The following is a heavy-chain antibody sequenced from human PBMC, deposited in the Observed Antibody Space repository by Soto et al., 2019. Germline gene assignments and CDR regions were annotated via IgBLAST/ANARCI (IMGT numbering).Heavy chain of an antibody. CDR1: GFTFSSYT. CDR3: ARDNGYSHGHGMDV. J-gene: IGHJ6*02. D-gene: IGHD5-18*01. CDR2: ILYDGGNK. V-gene: IGHV3-30-3*01. Sequence: PGGSLRLSCAASGFTFSSYTMHWVRQAPGKGLERVALILYDGGNKYYADSVKGGFTISRDNSNSTLYLQLNSLRPEDTAVYYCARDNGYSHGHGMDVWGQGTTVTVSS.